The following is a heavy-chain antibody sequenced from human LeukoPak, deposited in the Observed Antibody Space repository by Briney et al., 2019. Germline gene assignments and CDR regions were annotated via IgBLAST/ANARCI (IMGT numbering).Heavy chain of an antibody. Sequence: ASVKVSCKASGGTFSSYAISWVRQAPGQGLEWMGRIIPILGIANYAQKFQGGVTITADKSTSTAYMELSSLRSEDTAVYYCARGGVIVGATLFDYWGQGTLVTVSS. CDR2: IIPILGIA. CDR1: GGTFSSYA. V-gene: IGHV1-69*04. J-gene: IGHJ4*02. CDR3: ARGGVIVGATLFDY. D-gene: IGHD1-26*01.